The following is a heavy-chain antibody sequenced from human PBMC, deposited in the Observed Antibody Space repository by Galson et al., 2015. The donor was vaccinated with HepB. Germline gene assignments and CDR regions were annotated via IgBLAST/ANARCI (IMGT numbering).Heavy chain of an antibody. CDR1: GGTFSSYA. Sequence: SVKVSCKASGGTFSSYAISWVRQAPGQGLEWMGGIIPIFGTANYAQKFQGRVTITADKSTSTAYMELSSLRSEDTAVYYCASHYDFWSSNIYWFDPWGQGTLVTVSS. D-gene: IGHD3-3*01. CDR2: IIPIFGTA. CDR3: ASHYDFWSSNIYWFDP. J-gene: IGHJ5*02. V-gene: IGHV1-69*06.